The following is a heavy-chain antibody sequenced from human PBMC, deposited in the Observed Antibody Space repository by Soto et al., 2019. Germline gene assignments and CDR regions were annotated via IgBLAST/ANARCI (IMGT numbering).Heavy chain of an antibody. CDR3: ARVLGGSYAFDY. CDR1: GFTFSSYA. V-gene: IGHV3-30-3*01. Sequence: VQLVESGGGVVQPGRSLRLSCAASGFTFSSYAMHWVRQAPGKGLEWVAVISYDGSNKYYADSVKGRFTISRDNSKNTLYLQMNSLRAEDTAVYYCARVLGGSYAFDYWGQGTLVTVSS. CDR2: ISYDGSNK. D-gene: IGHD1-26*01. J-gene: IGHJ4*02.